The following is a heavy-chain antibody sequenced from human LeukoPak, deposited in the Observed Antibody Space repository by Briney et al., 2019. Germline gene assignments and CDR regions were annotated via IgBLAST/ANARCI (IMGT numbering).Heavy chain of an antibody. CDR3: ARAPETGATSYDFWSDYYYMDV. D-gene: IGHD3-3*01. Sequence: ASVKVSCKASRYTFTRYGISWVRPAPGQGLEWMGWISAYNGNTNYAQRLQGRVTMTTDTSTSTAYMELRSLRSDDTAVYYCARAPETGATSYDFWSDYYYMDVWGKGTTVTVSS. CDR1: RYTFTRYG. CDR2: ISAYNGNT. V-gene: IGHV1-18*01. J-gene: IGHJ6*03.